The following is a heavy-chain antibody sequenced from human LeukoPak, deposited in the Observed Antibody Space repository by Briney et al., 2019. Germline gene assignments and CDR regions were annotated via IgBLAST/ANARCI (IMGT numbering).Heavy chain of an antibody. Sequence: SETLSLTCTVSGGSISDYYWSWIRQPAGKGLEWIGRIYTTGSTDYNPSLKSRVTMSVDTFKNQFSLKLSSVTAADTAVYYCARLAHTYYYDSSGYSYFDYWGQGTLVTVSS. J-gene: IGHJ4*02. CDR3: ARLAHTYYYDSSGYSYFDY. CDR1: GGSISDYY. CDR2: IYTTGST. V-gene: IGHV4-4*07. D-gene: IGHD3-22*01.